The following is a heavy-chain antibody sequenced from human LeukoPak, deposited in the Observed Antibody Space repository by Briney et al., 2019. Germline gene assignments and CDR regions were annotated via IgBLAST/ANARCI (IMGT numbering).Heavy chain of an antibody. D-gene: IGHD6-19*01. CDR1: GFTFSSYW. J-gene: IGHJ4*02. CDR2: IKQDGSER. CDR3: ATGAGCGY. V-gene: IGHV3-7*03. Sequence: GSLRLSCAASGFTFSSYWMTWVRQAPGKGLEWVANIKQDGSERNYVDSVKGRLTISRDNAKNSLYLQMNTLRDEDTAVYYCATGAGCGYWGQGTLVTVSS.